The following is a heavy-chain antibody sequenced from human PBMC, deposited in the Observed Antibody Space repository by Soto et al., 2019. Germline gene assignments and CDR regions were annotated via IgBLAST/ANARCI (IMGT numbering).Heavy chain of an antibody. J-gene: IGHJ5*02. CDR2: ISGYNGNT. CDR3: ARDEVPAANWLDR. Sequence: ASVKVSCKASGYTFINYGITGVRQAPGQGLEWMGWISGYNGNTNYAQSLQGRVTMTTDTSTSTAYMELRSLKSDDTAVYYCARDEVPAANWLDRWGQGTLVTVSS. D-gene: IGHD2-2*01. V-gene: IGHV1-18*01. CDR1: GYTFINYG.